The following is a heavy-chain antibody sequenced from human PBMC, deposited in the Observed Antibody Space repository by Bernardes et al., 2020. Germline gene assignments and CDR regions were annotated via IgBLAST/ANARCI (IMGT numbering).Heavy chain of an antibody. J-gene: IGHJ3*02. CDR1: GGSFSGYY. D-gene: IGHD4-17*01. Sequence: SETLSLTCAVYGGSFSGYYWSWIRQPPGKGLEWIGEINHSGSTNYNPSLKSRVTISVDTSKNQFSLKLSSVTAADTAVYYCARVGDYGDSFDAFDIWGQGTMVTVSS. CDR2: INHSGST. V-gene: IGHV4-34*01. CDR3: ARVGDYGDSFDAFDI.